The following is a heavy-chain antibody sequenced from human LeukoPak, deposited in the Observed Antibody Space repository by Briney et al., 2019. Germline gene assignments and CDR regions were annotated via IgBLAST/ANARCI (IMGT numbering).Heavy chain of an antibody. CDR3: ASSKWSAGGDYYHYMDV. CDR1: GYTFTAYY. Sequence: GASVKVSCKASGYTFTAYYMHWVRQAPGQGLEWMGWINPNSGGTNYAQKFQGRVTMTRDTSIGTAYMELSRLRSDDMAVYYCASSKWSAGGDYYHYMDVWGKGTTVTVSS. D-gene: IGHD6-13*01. J-gene: IGHJ6*03. CDR2: INPNSGGT. V-gene: IGHV1-2*02.